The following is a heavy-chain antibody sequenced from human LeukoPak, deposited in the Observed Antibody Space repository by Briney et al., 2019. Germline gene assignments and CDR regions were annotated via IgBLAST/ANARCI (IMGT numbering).Heavy chain of an antibody. D-gene: IGHD6-6*01. CDR1: GGSISSYY. Sequence: SETLSLTCTVSGGSISSYYWSWIRQPPGKGLEWIGFIYYSGSTNYNPSLKSRVTISVDTSKNQFSLKLSSVTAADTAVYYCAARRGIAPRPLGSWGQGTLVTVSS. CDR2: IYYSGST. V-gene: IGHV4-59*12. CDR3: AARRGIAPRPLGS. J-gene: IGHJ5*02.